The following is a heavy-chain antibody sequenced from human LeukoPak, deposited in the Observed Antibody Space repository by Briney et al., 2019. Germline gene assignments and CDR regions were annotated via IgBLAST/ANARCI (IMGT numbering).Heavy chain of an antibody. CDR1: GFTFSSYA. J-gene: IGHJ6*03. CDR2: ISASGRNT. V-gene: IGHV3-23*01. Sequence: PGGSLRLSCAASGFTFSSYAMSWVRQAPGKGLEWVSVISASGRNTYYSESAKGQFTISRDNSKNTLYLQMSCLRAEDTAVYYCVRRGSNYPYYMDVWGKGTTVTVSS. CDR3: VRRGSNYPYYMDV.